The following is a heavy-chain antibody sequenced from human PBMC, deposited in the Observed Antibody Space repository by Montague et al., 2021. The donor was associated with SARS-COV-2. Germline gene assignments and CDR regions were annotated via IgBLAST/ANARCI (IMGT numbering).Heavy chain of an antibody. V-gene: IGHV4-39*01. J-gene: IGHJ1*01. CDR2: IYHDGNT. CDR1: GDSIGSSSYD. Sequence: SETLSLTCTVSGDSIGSSSYDWGWIRQPPGKGLEWIGSIYHDGNTHYNPSLKTRVSLSIDERKNQFSLKFYSVTVADTAVYSCARGPKMGGSGYYYNWGQGILVTVSS. D-gene: IGHD3-22*01. CDR3: ARGPKMGGSGYYYN.